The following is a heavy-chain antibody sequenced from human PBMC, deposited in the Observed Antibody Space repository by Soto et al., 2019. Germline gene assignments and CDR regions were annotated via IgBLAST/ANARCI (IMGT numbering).Heavy chain of an antibody. CDR1: GFTFSRCA. J-gene: IGHJ6*02. CDR3: AKGRSYYYYYGVDV. CDR2: IIDSGGST. Sequence: PGESLKISCAASGFTFSRCAMGWVRQAPGKGLEWVSDIIDSGGSTYYADSVKGRFTISRDNSKSTLYLQMNSLRAEDTALYYCAKGRSYYYYYGVDVWGQGTTVTVSS. V-gene: IGHV3-23*01.